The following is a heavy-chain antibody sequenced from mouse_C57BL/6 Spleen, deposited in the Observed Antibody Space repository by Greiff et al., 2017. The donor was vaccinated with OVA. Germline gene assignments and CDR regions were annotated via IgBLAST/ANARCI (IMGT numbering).Heavy chain of an antibody. V-gene: IGHV5-4*03. CDR2: ISDGGSYT. CDR1: GFTFSSYA. CDR3: ARGGYEDYAMDY. J-gene: IGHJ4*01. D-gene: IGHD2-14*01. Sequence: DVMLVESGGGLVKPGGSLKLSCAASGFTFSSYAMSWVRQTPEKRLEWVATISDGGSYTYYPDNVKGRFTISRDNAKNNLYLQMSHLKSEDTAMYYCARGGYEDYAMDYWGQGTSVTVSS.